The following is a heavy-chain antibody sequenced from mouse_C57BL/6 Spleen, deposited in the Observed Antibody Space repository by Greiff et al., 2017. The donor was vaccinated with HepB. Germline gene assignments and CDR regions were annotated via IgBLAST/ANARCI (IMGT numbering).Heavy chain of an antibody. Sequence: QVQLQQPGAELVRPGSSVKLSCKASGYTFTSYWMHWVKQRPIQGLEWIGNIDPSDSETHYNQKFKDKATLTVDKSSSTAYMQISSLTSEDSAVYYCARNDYYGSTPWYFDVWGTGTTVTVSS. V-gene: IGHV1-52*01. J-gene: IGHJ1*03. D-gene: IGHD1-1*01. CDR1: GYTFTSYW. CDR2: IDPSDSET. CDR3: ARNDYYGSTPWYFDV.